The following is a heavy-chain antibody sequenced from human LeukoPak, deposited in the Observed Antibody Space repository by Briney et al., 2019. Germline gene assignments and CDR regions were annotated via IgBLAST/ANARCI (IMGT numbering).Heavy chain of an antibody. CDR2: IIPNSGNT. CDR1: GYSFTDYY. CDR3: ARYIAVAENYFDY. D-gene: IGHD6-19*01. J-gene: IGHJ4*02. V-gene: IGHV1-2*02. Sequence: GSVEVSWKAAGYSFTDYYMHWVRQAPGQGLEWMGWIIPNSGNTNYAQKFQGRVTMTRDTSIRTAYMELSRLRSDDTAVYYCARYIAVAENYFDYWGQGTLVTVSS.